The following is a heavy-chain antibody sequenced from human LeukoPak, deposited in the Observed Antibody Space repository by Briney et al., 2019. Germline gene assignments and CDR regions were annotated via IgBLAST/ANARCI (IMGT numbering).Heavy chain of an antibody. V-gene: IGHV5-51*01. CDR3: ARPEEHGDYVHDAFDI. CDR1: GYRFTSYW. J-gene: IGHJ3*02. CDR2: IYPGDSDT. D-gene: IGHD4-17*01. Sequence: GESLKISCKASGYRFTSYWIGWVRQMPGKGLEWMGMIYPGDSDTRYSPSFQGQVTISADKSISTAYLQWSSLKASDTAMYYCARPEEHGDYVHDAFDIWGQGTMVTVSS.